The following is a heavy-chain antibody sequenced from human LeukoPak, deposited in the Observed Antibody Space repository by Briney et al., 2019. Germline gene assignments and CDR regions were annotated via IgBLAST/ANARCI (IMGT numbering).Heavy chain of an antibody. CDR1: GYSFSKYW. CDR3: GRYGLSGNGYTSYFYYGMDF. J-gene: IGHJ6*02. D-gene: IGHD5-24*01. CDR2: IYSDESLI. V-gene: IGHV5-51*01. Sequence: GESLKISCTASGYSFSKYWIGWVRQTPGKGLEWMGFIYSDESLIRYSPSFEGQVTISADNSINTAYLQWNSLKASDTAMNYCGRYGLSGNGYTSYFYYGMDFWGQGTVVTVSS.